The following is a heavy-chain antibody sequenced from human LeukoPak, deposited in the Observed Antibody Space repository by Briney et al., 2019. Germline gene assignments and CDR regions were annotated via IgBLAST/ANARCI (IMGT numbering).Heavy chain of an antibody. V-gene: IGHV1-18*01. Sequence: GASVKVSCKASGYTFTSYGISWVRQAPGQGLEWMGWISAYNGNTNYAQKFQGRVTMTRDTSISTTYMDLTRLTSDDTAVYYCARGPEYGGTIDYWGQGTLVTVSS. CDR3: ARGPEYGGTIDY. J-gene: IGHJ4*02. CDR2: ISAYNGNT. D-gene: IGHD4-23*01. CDR1: GYTFTSYG.